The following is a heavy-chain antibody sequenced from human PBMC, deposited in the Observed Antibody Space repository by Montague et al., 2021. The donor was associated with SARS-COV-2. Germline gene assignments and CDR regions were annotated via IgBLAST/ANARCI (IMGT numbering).Heavy chain of an antibody. CDR2: ISWNSGKI. D-gene: IGHD3-10*01. CDR3: AKVGRDLLWFGELKD. J-gene: IGHJ4*02. Sequence: SLRLSCAASGFTFHEYAIHWVRQAPGKGLEWASGISWNSGKITYADSVKGRFTTSRDNADKSVSLQMNSLRVEDTAIYYCAKVGRDLLWFGELKDWGQGALVTVSS. CDR1: GFTFHEYA. V-gene: IGHV3-9*01.